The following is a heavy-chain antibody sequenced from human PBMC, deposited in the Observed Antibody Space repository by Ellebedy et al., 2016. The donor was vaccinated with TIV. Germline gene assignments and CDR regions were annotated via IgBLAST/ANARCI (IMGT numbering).Heavy chain of an antibody. Sequence: SQTLSLTCVISGDSVSSNTAAWNWIRQSPSGGLEWLGRTYYMSKWYSNYAVSVEGRITISPDTSKNQFSLQLNSVTPEDTAINYCTRRGPRTVNGGGGNAMDVWGQGTGVTVSS. CDR2: TYYMSKWYS. J-gene: IGHJ6*02. D-gene: IGHD4-23*01. CDR3: TRRGPRTVNGGGGNAMDV. V-gene: IGHV6-1*01. CDR1: GDSVSSNTAA.